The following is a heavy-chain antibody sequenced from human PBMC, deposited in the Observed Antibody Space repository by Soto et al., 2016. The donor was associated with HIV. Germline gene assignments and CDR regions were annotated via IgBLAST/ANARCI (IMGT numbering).Heavy chain of an antibody. Sequence: EVQLLESGGVAVQPGGSLRLSCAASGFIFDNYAMHWVRQAPAKGLEWVSVISWDGDSSYFADSVKGRSTVSRDNSNKSLYLQMSNLRPEDTALYYCVKARGTYDDLLTGLDVDVWGQGTTVTVSS. CDR3: VKARGTYDDLLTGLDVDV. CDR2: ISWDGDSS. CDR1: GFIFDNYA. V-gene: IGHV3-43D*04. D-gene: IGHD3-9*01. J-gene: IGHJ6*02.